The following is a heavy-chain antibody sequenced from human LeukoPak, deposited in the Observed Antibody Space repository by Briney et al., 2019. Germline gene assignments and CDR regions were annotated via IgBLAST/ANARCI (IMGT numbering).Heavy chain of an antibody. CDR2: IYYSGST. D-gene: IGHD3-10*01. Sequence: SETLSLTCTVSGGSISSGDYYWSWIRQPPGKGLEWIGYIYYSGSTYYNPSLKSRVTISVDTSKNQFSLKLGSVTAADTAVYYCARGYGSGSYLLPHWGQGTLVTVSS. V-gene: IGHV4-30-4*01. J-gene: IGHJ4*02. CDR3: ARGYGSGSYLLPH. CDR1: GGSISSGDYY.